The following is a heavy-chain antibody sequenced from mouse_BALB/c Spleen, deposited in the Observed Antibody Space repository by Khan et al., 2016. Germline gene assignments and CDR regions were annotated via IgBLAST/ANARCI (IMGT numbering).Heavy chain of an antibody. CDR3: ARAPAAPRCFGD. D-gene: IGHD1-2*01. V-gene: IGHV3-2*02. CDR1: GYSINSDYA. J-gene: IGHJ1*01. CDR2: IRYSGST. Sequence: EVQLQESGPGLVKPSQSLSPTCTVTGYSINSDYAWNWIRQFPGNKLEWMGYIRYSGSTTYNPSLNSRISITRDTSKNQFFLQLYSVTTEDTATYYCARAPAAPRCFGDWGAGTTVTVSS.